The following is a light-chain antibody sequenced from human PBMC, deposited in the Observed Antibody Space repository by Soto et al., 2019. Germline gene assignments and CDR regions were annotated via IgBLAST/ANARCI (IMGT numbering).Light chain of an antibody. Sequence: SYELTQPPSVSVSPGQTASITCSGDKLGDKYACWYQQKPGQSPVLVIYQDSKRPSGFPERFSGSNSGNTATLTISGTQAMDEADYYCQAWDSSTGVFGTGTKLTV. J-gene: IGLJ1*01. CDR2: QDS. V-gene: IGLV3-1*01. CDR3: QAWDSSTGV. CDR1: KLGDKY.